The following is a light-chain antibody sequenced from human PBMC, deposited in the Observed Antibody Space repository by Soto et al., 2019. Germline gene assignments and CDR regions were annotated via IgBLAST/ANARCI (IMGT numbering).Light chain of an antibody. CDR1: QTVSTY. CDR3: QQTYTTPRT. J-gene: IGKJ1*01. Sequence: DTQMTQSPSSLYASVGDRISITCRASQTVSTYLNWYQQKPGKAPTLLISATSTLQSGVPSRFSGSGSGTEFTLTITSLQPEDFATYYCQQTYTTPRTFGQGTKVAIK. CDR2: ATS. V-gene: IGKV1-39*01.